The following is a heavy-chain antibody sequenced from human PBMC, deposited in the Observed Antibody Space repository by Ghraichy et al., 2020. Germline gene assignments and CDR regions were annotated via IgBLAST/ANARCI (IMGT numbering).Heavy chain of an antibody. V-gene: IGHV3-23*01. Sequence: GGSLRLSCEASGFTFSNFAMTWVRQAPGKGLEWVSAISGSGGATNYADSVKGRFTVSRDNSKNTLYLQMDSLRAEDTAIYYCAKDRVVYTSAPKVLRLLSCDSWGQGTLVTVAS. CDR2: ISGSGGAT. J-gene: IGHJ4*02. CDR3: AKDRVVYTSAPKVLRLLSCDS. CDR1: GFTFSNFA. D-gene: IGHD6-25*01.